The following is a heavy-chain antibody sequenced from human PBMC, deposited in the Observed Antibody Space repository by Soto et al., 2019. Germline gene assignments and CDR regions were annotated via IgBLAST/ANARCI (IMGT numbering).Heavy chain of an antibody. Sequence: ASVKVSCKASGYMFTKSAMPWVRQAPGQRPEWMGWISGDSGNTKYSPKLQDRVTITRDTSASTAYMELSSLRSEDTALYYCARDGVAAGNINFDYWGQGTLVTVSS. CDR2: ISGDSGNT. V-gene: IGHV1-3*01. D-gene: IGHD6-19*01. CDR3: ARDGVAAGNINFDY. J-gene: IGHJ4*01. CDR1: GYMFTKSA.